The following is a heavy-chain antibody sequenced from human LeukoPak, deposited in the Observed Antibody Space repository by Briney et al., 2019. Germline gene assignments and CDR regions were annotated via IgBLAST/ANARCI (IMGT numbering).Heavy chain of an antibody. Sequence: ASETLSLTCAVYSGSFSGYSWSWIRQPPGKGLEWIGEITHSGSANYNPSLKSRVTMSLDTSKNQFSLNLRPVTAADTAVYYCARDLRGYSPFDYWGQGTLVTVSS. CDR2: ITHSGSA. CDR1: SGSFSGYS. D-gene: IGHD5-18*01. V-gene: IGHV4-34*01. J-gene: IGHJ4*02. CDR3: ARDLRGYSPFDY.